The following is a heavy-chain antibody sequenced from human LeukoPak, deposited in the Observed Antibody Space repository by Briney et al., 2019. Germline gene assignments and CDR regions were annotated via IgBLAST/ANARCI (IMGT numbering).Heavy chain of an antibody. CDR2: ISSSDSTI. CDR3: ARDYGGSSPFDY. D-gene: IGHD4-23*01. J-gene: IGHJ4*02. V-gene: IGHV3-48*03. CDR1: GFTFSSYE. Sequence: GGSLRLSCAASGFTFSSYEMHWVRQPPGKGLEWVSYISSSDSTIYYADPVKSRFTISRDNAKNSLYLQMNSLRAEDTAVYYCARDYGGSSPFDYWGQGTLVTVSS.